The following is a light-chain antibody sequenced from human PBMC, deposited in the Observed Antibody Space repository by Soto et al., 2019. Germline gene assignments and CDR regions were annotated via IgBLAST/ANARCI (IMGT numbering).Light chain of an antibody. CDR1: QSVSSNY. V-gene: IGKV3-20*01. CDR3: QQYSASPST. CDR2: GAS. Sequence: EIVLTQSPGTLSLSPGERATLSCRASQSVSSNYLVWYQQRPGQALRLLIYGASSRATGIPDRFSGSGSGTDFALTIIRLEPEDFAVYYCQQYSASPSTFGQGTKREIK. J-gene: IGKJ2*01.